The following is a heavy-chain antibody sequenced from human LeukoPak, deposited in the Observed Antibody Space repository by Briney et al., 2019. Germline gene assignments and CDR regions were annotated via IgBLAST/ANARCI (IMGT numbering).Heavy chain of an antibody. CDR1: GFTFSSYA. D-gene: IGHD6-19*01. Sequence: GGSLRLSCAASGFTFSSYAMSWVRQAPGKGLEWVSAISGSGGSTYYADSVKGRFTISGDNAKNTLYLQMSSLRVEDTAVYYCVNMRGGAVAGTRSDYWGQGTLVTVSS. J-gene: IGHJ4*02. CDR3: VNMRGGAVAGTRSDY. V-gene: IGHV3-23*01. CDR2: ISGSGGST.